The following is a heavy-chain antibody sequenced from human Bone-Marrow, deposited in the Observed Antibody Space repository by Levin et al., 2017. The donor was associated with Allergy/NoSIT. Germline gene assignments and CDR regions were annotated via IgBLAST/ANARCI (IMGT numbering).Heavy chain of an antibody. J-gene: IGHJ5*02. CDR3: ARQSYDSGWYSGLDP. CDR2: INPDSGDT. V-gene: IGHV1-2*06. D-gene: IGHD6-19*01. CDR1: GYTFNGYY. Sequence: GASVKVSCKASGYTFNGYYIHWVRQAPGQGLEWMGQINPDSGDTNYAQKFQDRVTMTRDTSISTAYMELSRLRSDDTAVYYCARQSYDSGWYSGLDPWGQGTLVTISS.